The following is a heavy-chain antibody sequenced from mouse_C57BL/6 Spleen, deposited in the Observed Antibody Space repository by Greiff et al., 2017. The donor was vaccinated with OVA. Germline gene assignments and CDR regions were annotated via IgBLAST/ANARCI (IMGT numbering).Heavy chain of an antibody. V-gene: IGHV1-64*01. Sequence: VQLQQSGAELVKPGASVKLSCKASGYTFTSYWMHWVKQRPGQGLEWIGMIHPNSGSTNYNEKFKSKATLTVDKSSSTAYMQLSSLTSEDSAVYYCARLMITTKAMDYWGQGTSVTVSS. CDR3: ARLMITTKAMDY. CDR1: GYTFTSYW. J-gene: IGHJ4*01. D-gene: IGHD2-4*01. CDR2: IHPNSGST.